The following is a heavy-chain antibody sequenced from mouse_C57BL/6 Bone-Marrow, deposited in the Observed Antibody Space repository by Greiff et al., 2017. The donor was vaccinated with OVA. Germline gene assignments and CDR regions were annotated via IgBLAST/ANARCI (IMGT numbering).Heavy chain of an antibody. CDR2: IRSKSNNYAT. Sequence: EVQLVESGGGLVQPKGSLKLSCAASGFSFNTYAMNWVRQAPGKGLEWVARIRSKSNNYATYYADSVKDRFTISRDDSESMLYLQMNNLKTEDTAMYYCVRHEGITPWFAYWGQGTLVTVSA. D-gene: IGHD1-1*01. J-gene: IGHJ3*01. CDR1: GFSFNTYA. CDR3: VRHEGITPWFAY. V-gene: IGHV10-1*01.